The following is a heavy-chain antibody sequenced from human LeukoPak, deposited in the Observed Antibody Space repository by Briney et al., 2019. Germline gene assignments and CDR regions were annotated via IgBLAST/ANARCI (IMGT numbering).Heavy chain of an antibody. J-gene: IGHJ4*02. CDR2: VNSGGNT. CDR3: ARDLAYYASGKQNY. CDR1: GFTFSTYD. D-gene: IGHD3-10*01. V-gene: IGHV3-66*01. Sequence: PGGSLRLSCAASGFTFSTYDMNWVRQAPGKGLEWVSVVNSGGNTYYADSVKGRFTISRDNSKNTLYLQMNSLRAEDSAVYYCARDLAYYASGKQNYWDQGTLVTVSS.